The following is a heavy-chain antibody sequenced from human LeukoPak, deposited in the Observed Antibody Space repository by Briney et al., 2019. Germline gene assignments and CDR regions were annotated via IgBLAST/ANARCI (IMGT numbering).Heavy chain of an antibody. J-gene: IGHJ6*02. CDR2: IIPIFGIA. V-gene: IGHV1-69*04. Sequence: GASVKVSCKASGGTFSSYAISWVRQAPGQGLEWMGRIIPIFGIANYAQKFQGRVTITADKSTSTAYMELSSLRSEDTAVYYCARDPYCSSTSCSYRNYYGMDVWGQGTTVTVSS. CDR1: GGTFSSYA. CDR3: ARDPYCSSTSCSYRNYYGMDV. D-gene: IGHD2-2*01.